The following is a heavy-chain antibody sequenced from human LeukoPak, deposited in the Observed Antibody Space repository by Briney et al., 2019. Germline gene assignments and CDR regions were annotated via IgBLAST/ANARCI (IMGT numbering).Heavy chain of an antibody. CDR3: AHYALTVSTPIWYFDY. CDR2: FDPEDGET. D-gene: IGHD4-17*01. Sequence: GASVRVSCKVSGYTLTELSMHWVRQAPGKVLAWMGGFDPEDGETIYAQKFQGRVTMTEDTSTDTAYMELSSLRSEDTAVYYCAHYALTVSTPIWYFDYWGQGTLVTVSS. V-gene: IGHV1-24*01. CDR1: GYTLTELS. J-gene: IGHJ4*02.